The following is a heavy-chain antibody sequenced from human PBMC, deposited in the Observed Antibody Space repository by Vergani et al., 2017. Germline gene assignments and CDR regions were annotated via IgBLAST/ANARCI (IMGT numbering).Heavy chain of an antibody. D-gene: IGHD1-26*01. V-gene: IGHV4-34*01. Sequence: QVQLQQWGAGLLKPSETLSLTCAVYGGSFSGYYWSWIRQPPGKGLEWIGEINHSGSTNDNPSLKSRVTISVDTSKNQFSLKLSSVTAADTAVYYCAREGGSYYVDYWGQGTLVTVSS. CDR2: INHSGST. J-gene: IGHJ4*02. CDR1: GGSFSGYY. CDR3: AREGGSYYVDY.